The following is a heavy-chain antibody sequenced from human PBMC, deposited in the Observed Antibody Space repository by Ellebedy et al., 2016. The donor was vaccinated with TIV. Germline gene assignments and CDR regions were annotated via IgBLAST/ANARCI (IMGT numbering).Heavy chain of an antibody. CDR1: GFTFSSYS. CDR2: ISSSSSTI. J-gene: IGHJ2*01. V-gene: IGHV3-48*02. D-gene: IGHD3-9*01. Sequence: GGSLRLXXAASGFTFSSYSMNWVRQAPGKGLEWVSYISSSSSTIYYADSVKGRFTISRDNAKNSLYLQMNSLRDEDTAVYYCATLRGYDILTGYLPRYFDLWGRGTLVTVSS. CDR3: ATLRGYDILTGYLPRYFDL.